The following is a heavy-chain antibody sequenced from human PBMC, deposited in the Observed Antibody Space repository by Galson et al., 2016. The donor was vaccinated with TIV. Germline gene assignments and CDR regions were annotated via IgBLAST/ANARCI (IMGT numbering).Heavy chain of an antibody. CDR3: ARVKLQLPNWFDP. CDR1: GDSISNSRYY. CDR2: IYYTGSS. Sequence: SETLSLTCTVSGDSISNSRYYWGWIRQSPGKGLEWIATIYYTGSSYYNPNPSLNSRVTISVDTSRNHFSLKVTSVTAADTAVHFCARVKLQLPNWFDPWGQGTLVTVSS. D-gene: IGHD1-1*01. J-gene: IGHJ5*02. V-gene: IGHV4-39*07.